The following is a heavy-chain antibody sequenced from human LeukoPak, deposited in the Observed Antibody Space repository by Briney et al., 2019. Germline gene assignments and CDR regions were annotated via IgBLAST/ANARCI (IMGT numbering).Heavy chain of an antibody. CDR1: GFTFSCYV. Sequence: GGSLRLCCSASGFTFSCYVMHWVRLAPGKVVEYVSAISSNGGSTYYAASVKGRFTITRHNSKNTLYLQESSLRAEDPAVYYCVKSYYDSLTGYSPLGVYFDYWGEETLVTVSS. V-gene: IGHV3-64D*06. CDR3: VKSYYDSLTGYSPLGVYFDY. D-gene: IGHD3-9*01. CDR2: ISSNGGST. J-gene: IGHJ4*02.